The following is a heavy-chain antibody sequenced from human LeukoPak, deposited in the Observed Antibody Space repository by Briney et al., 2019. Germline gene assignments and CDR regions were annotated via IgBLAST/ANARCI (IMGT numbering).Heavy chain of an antibody. Sequence: SETLSLTCTVSGGSINSYYWTWIRQPPGKGLEWIGYIYYSGSTYYNPSLKSRVTISVDTSKNQFSLKLSSVTAADTAVYYCARGHEVFDPWGQGTLVTVSS. CDR3: ARGHEVFDP. CDR1: GGSINSYY. CDR2: IYYSGST. V-gene: IGHV4-59*08. J-gene: IGHJ5*02.